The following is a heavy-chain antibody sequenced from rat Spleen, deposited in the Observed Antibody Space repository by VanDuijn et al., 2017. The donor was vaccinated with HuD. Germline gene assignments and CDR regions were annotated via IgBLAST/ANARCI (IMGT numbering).Heavy chain of an antibody. J-gene: IGHJ2*01. CDR1: GFTFSDYA. D-gene: IGHD1-11*01. Sequence: EVQLVESGGGLVQPGRSLKLSCAASGFTFSDYAMAWVRQAPKKGLEWVATIIYDGSATYYRDSVKGQFTRSRDNAKSTLYLQMESLRSEETATYYCARHTGGGYSAVDYWGQGVMVTVSS. V-gene: IGHV5-17*01. CDR3: ARHTGGGYSAVDY. CDR2: IIYDGSAT.